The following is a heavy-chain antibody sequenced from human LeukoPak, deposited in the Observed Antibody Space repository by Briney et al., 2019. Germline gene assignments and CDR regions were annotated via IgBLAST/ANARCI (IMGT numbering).Heavy chain of an antibody. CDR1: GFNFSSYW. CDR3: ARDVAGYSYGQSDY. J-gene: IGHJ4*02. CDR2: IHQDENQN. V-gene: IGHV3-7*01. D-gene: IGHD5-18*01. Sequence: PGGSLRLSCVASGFNFSSYWMTWVRQAPGKGLEWVAYIHQDENQNYYVDSVKGRFTISRDNAKNSLYLQMNSLRAEDTAVYYCARDVAGYSYGQSDYWGQGTLVTVSS.